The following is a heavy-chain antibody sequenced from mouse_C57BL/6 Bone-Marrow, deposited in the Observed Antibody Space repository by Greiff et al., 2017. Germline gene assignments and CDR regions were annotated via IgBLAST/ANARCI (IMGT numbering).Heavy chain of an antibody. Sequence: VQLQQSGAELARPGASVKLSCKASGYTFTSYGISWVKQRTGQGLEWIGEIYPRSGNTYYNEKFKGKATLTADKSSSTAYMELRSLASEDSAVFFCALYYYGSRGYWGQGTTLTVSS. J-gene: IGHJ2*01. D-gene: IGHD1-1*01. V-gene: IGHV1-81*01. CDR3: ALYYYGSRGY. CDR1: GYTFTSYG. CDR2: IYPRSGNT.